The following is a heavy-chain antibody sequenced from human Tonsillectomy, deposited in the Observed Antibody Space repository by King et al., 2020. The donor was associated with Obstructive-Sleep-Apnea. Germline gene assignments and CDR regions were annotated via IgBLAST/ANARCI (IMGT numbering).Heavy chain of an antibody. CDR3: ASPYYDSSGYYPFGY. J-gene: IGHJ4*02. CDR1: GGSISSYY. CDR2: FYYSGST. D-gene: IGHD3-22*01. V-gene: IGHV4-59*08. Sequence: LQLQESGPGLVKPSETLSLTCTVSGGSISSYYWSWIRQPPGKGLEGIGYFYYSGSTNYNPPLKSRVTISVDTSKNQFSLKLSSVTAADTAVYYCASPYYDSSGYYPFGYWGQGTLVTVSS.